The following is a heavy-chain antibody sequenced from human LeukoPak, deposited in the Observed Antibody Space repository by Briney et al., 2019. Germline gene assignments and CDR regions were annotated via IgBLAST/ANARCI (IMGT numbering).Heavy chain of an antibody. CDR3: SRAKEIAARFAWGMDV. V-gene: IGHV3-72*01. J-gene: IGHJ6*02. D-gene: IGHD6-13*01. Sequence: PGGSLRLSCVASGFTFSDHYMEWVRQAPGKGLGWVGRTRNKANSFTTEYAASVKGRFTISRDDSKNSLYLQMNSLKTEDTAVYYCSRAKEIAARFAWGMDVWGQGTTVTVSS. CDR1: GFTFSDHY. CDR2: TRNKANSFTT.